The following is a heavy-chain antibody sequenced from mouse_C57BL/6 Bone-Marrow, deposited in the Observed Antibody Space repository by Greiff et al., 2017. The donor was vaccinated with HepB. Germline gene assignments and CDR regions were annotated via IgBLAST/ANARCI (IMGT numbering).Heavy chain of an antibody. Sequence: EVQLVESGGGLVQPKGSLKLSCAASGFSFNTYAMNWVRQAPGKGLEWVARIRSKSNNYATYYADSVKDRFTISRDDSESMLYLQMNNLKTEDTAMYYCVRHLENAMDYWGQGTSVTVSS. CDR3: VRHLENAMDY. CDR2: IRSKSNNYAT. CDR1: GFSFNTYA. J-gene: IGHJ4*01. V-gene: IGHV10-1*01.